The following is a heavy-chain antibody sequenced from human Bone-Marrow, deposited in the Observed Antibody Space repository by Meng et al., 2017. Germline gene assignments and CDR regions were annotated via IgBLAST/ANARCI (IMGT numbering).Heavy chain of an antibody. Sequence: GGSLRLSCAASRFTFSTDAMSWVRQAPGKGLEWVSGIHGNGGSTGYADSVKGRFTISRDNAKNSLYLQMNSLRAEDTALYYCARVVAAAGFYGEFDPWGQGTLVTVSS. CDR2: IHGNGGST. J-gene: IGHJ5*02. D-gene: IGHD6-13*01. CDR1: RFTFSTDA. V-gene: IGHV3-20*04. CDR3: ARVVAAAGFYGEFDP.